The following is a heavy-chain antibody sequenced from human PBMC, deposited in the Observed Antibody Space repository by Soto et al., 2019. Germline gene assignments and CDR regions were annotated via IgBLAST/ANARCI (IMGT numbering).Heavy chain of an antibody. V-gene: IGHV4-34*01. CDR2: INHSGST. CDR3: ARVGPVDYCSSTRCSMGYDYYGMDV. CDR1: GGSFSGYY. J-gene: IGHJ6*02. D-gene: IGHD2-2*01. Sequence: SETLSLTCAVYGGSFSGYYWSWIRQPPGKGLEWIGEINHSGSTNYNPSLKSRVTISVDTSKNQFSLKLSSVTAADTAVYYCARVGPVDYCSSTRCSMGYDYYGMDVWGQGTTVTVSS.